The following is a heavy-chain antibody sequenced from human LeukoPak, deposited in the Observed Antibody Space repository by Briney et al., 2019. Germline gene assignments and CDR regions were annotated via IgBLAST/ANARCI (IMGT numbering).Heavy chain of an antibody. CDR1: GGSFSGYY. CDR3: ARADFWSGYLYYFDY. D-gene: IGHD3-3*01. V-gene: IGHV4-34*01. Sequence: PSETLSLTCAVHGGSFSGYYWSLIRQPPGKGLEWIGEINHSGSTNYNPSLKSRVTISVDRSKNQFSLKLSSVTAADTAVYYCARADFWSGYLYYFDYWGQGTLVTVSS. J-gene: IGHJ4*02. CDR2: INHSGST.